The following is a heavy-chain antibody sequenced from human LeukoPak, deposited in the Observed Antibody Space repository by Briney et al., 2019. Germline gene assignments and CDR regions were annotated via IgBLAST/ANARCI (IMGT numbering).Heavy chain of an antibody. V-gene: IGHV1-18*01. CDR2: ISAYNGNT. CDR3: ARDIYDSRGYYYYYYGMDV. D-gene: IGHD3-22*01. CDR1: GYTFTSYG. Sequence: GASVKVSCKASGYTFTSYGISWVRQAPGQGLEWMGWISAYNGNTNYAQKLQGRVTMTTDTSTSTAYMELRSLRSDETAVYYCARDIYDSRGYYYYYYGMDVWGQGTTVTVSS. J-gene: IGHJ6*02.